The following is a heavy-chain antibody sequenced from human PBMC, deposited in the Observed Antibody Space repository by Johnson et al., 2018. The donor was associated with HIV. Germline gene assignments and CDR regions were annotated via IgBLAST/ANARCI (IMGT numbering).Heavy chain of an antibody. CDR2: ISWNSGSI. CDR3: AKSPMYYDSSGAFDI. CDR1: GFTFDDYA. J-gene: IGHJ3*02. V-gene: IGHV3-9*01. D-gene: IGHD3-3*01. Sequence: VQLVESGGGLVQPGRSLRLSCAASGFTFDDYAMNWVRQAPGKGLEWVSAISWNSGSIGYADSVKGRFTISRDNAKNSLYLQMNSLRAEDTALYYCAKSPMYYDSSGAFDIWGQGTMVTVSS.